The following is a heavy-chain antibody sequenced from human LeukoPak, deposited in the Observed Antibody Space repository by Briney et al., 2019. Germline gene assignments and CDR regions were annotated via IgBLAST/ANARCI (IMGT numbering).Heavy chain of an antibody. Sequence: SETLSLTCTVSGGSISSYYWSWIRQPPGKGLEWIGSIYYSGSTYYNPSLKSRVTISVDTSKNQFSLKLSSVTAADTAVYYCARYITMVRGVIHNWFDPWGQGTLVTVSS. CDR1: GGSISSYY. CDR2: IYYSGST. V-gene: IGHV4-59*05. CDR3: ARYITMVRGVIHNWFDP. J-gene: IGHJ5*02. D-gene: IGHD3-10*01.